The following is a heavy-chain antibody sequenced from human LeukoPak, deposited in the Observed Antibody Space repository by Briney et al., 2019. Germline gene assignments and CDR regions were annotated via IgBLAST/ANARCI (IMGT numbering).Heavy chain of an antibody. CDR2: IYYSGST. V-gene: IGHV4-59*01. J-gene: IGHJ3*02. D-gene: IGHD3-10*01. CDR1: GGSISSYY. Sequence: PSETLSLTCTASGGSISSYYWSWIRQPPGKGLEWIGYIYYSGSTNYNPSLKSRVTISVDTSKNQFSLKLSSVTAADTAVYYCARLFGYGSGRRDAFDIWGQGTMVTVSS. CDR3: ARLFGYGSGRRDAFDI.